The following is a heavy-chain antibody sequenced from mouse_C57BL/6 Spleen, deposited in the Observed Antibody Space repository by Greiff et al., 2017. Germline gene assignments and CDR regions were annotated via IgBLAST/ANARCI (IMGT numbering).Heavy chain of an antibody. CDR3: ARGAEFDY. CDR2: INPNNGGT. V-gene: IGHV1-26*01. J-gene: IGHJ2*01. CDR1: GYTFTDYY. Sequence: EVQLQQSGPELVKPGASVKISCKASGYTFTDYYMNWVKQSHGKSLEWIGDINPNNGGTSYNQKFKGKATLTVDKSSSTAYMELRSLTSEDSAVYYCARGAEFDYWGQGTTLTASS.